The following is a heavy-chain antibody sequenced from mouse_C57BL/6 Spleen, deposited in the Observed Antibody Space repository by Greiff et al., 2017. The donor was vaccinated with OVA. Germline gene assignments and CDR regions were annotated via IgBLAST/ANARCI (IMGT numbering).Heavy chain of an antibody. CDR3: TRRADDKAKDY. D-gene: IGHD3-3*01. V-gene: IGHV1-15*01. CDR1: GYTFTAYE. Sequence: VQLQQSGAELVRPGASVPLSCKASGYTFTAYEMHWVKQTPVHGLEWIGAIDPETGGTAYHPKFKGKAILTADNSSSTAYMELRRLTSEDSAVEYRTRRADDKAKDYWGQGTTVTVSS. J-gene: IGHJ4*01. CDR2: IDPETGGT.